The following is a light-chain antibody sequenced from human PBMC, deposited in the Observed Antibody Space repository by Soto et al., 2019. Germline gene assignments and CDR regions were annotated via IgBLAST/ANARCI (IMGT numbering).Light chain of an antibody. CDR2: DVS. V-gene: IGLV2-14*01. CDR3: SSYSSSSTLLL. CDR1: SRDIGTYNY. Sequence: QSALTQPASVSGSPGQSITISCTGTSRDIGTYNYVSWYQHHPGKVPKLMSYDVSNRPSGVSNRFSGSKSGNTASLTISGLHAEDEADYYCSSYSSSSTLLLFGGGTKLTVL. J-gene: IGLJ2*01.